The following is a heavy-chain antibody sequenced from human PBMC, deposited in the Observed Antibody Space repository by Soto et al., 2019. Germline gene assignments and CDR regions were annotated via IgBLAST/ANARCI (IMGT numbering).Heavy chain of an antibody. Sequence: LRLSCVASGFTFSNFGVGWVRQAPGKGLEWVTLISYAGSHKYTADSVKGRFTISRDNSKNMLYLQMNSLRAEDTAVYFCAKLSHKEPNSWYGNFDYWGQGTLVTVSS. V-gene: IGHV3-30*18. CDR1: GFTFSNFG. CDR3: AKLSHKEPNSWYGNFDY. D-gene: IGHD6-13*01. J-gene: IGHJ4*02. CDR2: ISYAGSHK.